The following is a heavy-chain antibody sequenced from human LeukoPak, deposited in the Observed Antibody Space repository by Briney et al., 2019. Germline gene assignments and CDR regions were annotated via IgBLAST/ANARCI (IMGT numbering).Heavy chain of an antibody. CDR3: AKAPGDTTMVRGVIVASGYYYMDV. Sequence: PGGSLRLSCAASGFTFSSYAMSWVRQAPGKGLEWVSAISGSGGSTYYADSVKCRFTISRDNSKNTLYLQMNSLRAEDTAVYYCAKAPGDTTMVRGVIVASGYYYMDVWGKGTTVTVSS. CDR2: ISGSGGST. J-gene: IGHJ6*03. CDR1: GFTFSSYA. V-gene: IGHV3-23*01. D-gene: IGHD3-10*01.